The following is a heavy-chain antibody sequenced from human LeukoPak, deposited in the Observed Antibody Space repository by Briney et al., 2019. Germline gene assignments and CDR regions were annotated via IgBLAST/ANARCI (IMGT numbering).Heavy chain of an antibody. CDR2: IYYSGST. Sequence: SETLSLTCTVSGGSISSYYWSWIRQPPGKGLEWIGYIYYSGSTNYNPSLKSRVTISVDTSKNQFSLKLSSVTAADTAVYYCARDQSDSRGWFGDAFDIWGQGTMVTVSS. D-gene: IGHD6-19*01. CDR1: GGSISSYY. V-gene: IGHV4-59*01. J-gene: IGHJ3*02. CDR3: ARDQSDSRGWFGDAFDI.